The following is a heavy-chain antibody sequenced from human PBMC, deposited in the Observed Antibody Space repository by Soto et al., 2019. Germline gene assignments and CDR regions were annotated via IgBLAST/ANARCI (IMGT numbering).Heavy chain of an antibody. D-gene: IGHD3-22*01. Sequence: GGSLRLSCAASEFTFSSYAMHWVRQAPGKGLEWVAVISNDGNNKYYADSVKGRFTISRDNSKNTLYLQMNSLRAEDTAVYYCARVQSPIVVVMSLWYYYGMDVWGEGTTVTVSS. CDR2: ISNDGNNK. CDR3: ARVQSPIVVVMSLWYYYGMDV. J-gene: IGHJ6*04. V-gene: IGHV3-30-3*01. CDR1: EFTFSSYA.